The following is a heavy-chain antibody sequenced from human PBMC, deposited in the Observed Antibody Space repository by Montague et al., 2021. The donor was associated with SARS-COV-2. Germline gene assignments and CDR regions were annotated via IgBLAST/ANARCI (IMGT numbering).Heavy chain of an antibody. CDR2: TYYRSEWYS. J-gene: IGHJ4*02. V-gene: IGHV6-1*01. CDR1: GDSVSTHSGT. CDR3: ARAERGSCGDGNRYQYFFNY. D-gene: IGHD2-15*01. Sequence: CAISGDSVSTHSGTWNWVRLSPSRGLEWLGRTYYRSEWYSDYSVSVKSRISINPDTSKNQFSLQLNSVTPEDTAVYYCARAERGSCGDGNRYQYFFNYWGQGTLVTVSS.